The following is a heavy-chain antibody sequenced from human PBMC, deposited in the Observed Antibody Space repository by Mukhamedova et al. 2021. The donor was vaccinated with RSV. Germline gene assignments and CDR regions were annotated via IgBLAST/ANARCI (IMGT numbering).Heavy chain of an antibody. V-gene: IGHV3-74*01. J-gene: IGHJ3*02. CDR3: ARGQFHNYGYAGGDAFDI. D-gene: IGHD5-18*01. CDR2: INSDGSST. Sequence: VSRINSDGSSTSYADSVKGRFTISRDNAKNTLYLQMNSLRAEDTAVYYCARGQFHNYGYAGGDAFDIWGQGTMVTVSS.